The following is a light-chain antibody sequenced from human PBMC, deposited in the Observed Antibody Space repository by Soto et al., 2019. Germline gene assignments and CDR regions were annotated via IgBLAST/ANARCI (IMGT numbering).Light chain of an antibody. Sequence: QLVLTQPASVSGSPGQSITISCTGTSSDVGSYNLVSWYQQHPGKAPKLMIYEGSKRPSGVSNRFSGSKSGNTASLTISGLQAEDEADYYCCSYAGSYSWVFGGGTKLTVL. CDR1: SSDVGSYNL. V-gene: IGLV2-23*01. CDR3: CSYAGSYSWV. J-gene: IGLJ3*02. CDR2: EGS.